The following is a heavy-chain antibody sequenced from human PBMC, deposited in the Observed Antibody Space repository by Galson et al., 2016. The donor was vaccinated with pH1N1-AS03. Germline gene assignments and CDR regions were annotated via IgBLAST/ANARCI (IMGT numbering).Heavy chain of an antibody. Sequence: LSLTCRVSGGSMSKYYWSWIRQSPGKGLEWLGYVYSSGATNYNPSLQSRLTISTDTSKKQFSLRLGSVTAADTATYYCARETPADSTGRYSFYYYAMDVWGQGTTVTVSS. V-gene: IGHV4-59*01. J-gene: IGHJ6*02. D-gene: IGHD3-22*01. CDR1: GGSMSKYY. CDR2: VYSSGAT. CDR3: ARETPADSTGRYSFYYYAMDV.